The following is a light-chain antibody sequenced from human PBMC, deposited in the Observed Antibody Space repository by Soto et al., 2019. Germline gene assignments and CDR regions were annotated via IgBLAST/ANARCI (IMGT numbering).Light chain of an antibody. CDR3: QQYGDRPRT. CDR1: QSVSSSY. V-gene: IGKV3-20*01. Sequence: EIVLTQSPATLSSFPGARVTLSCRARQSVSSSYLAWYHQRSGQAPRLLIFDASIRVPTTPARFSGSVSGTEFTLTISSLESEDFAVYFCQQYGDRPRTFGQGTKVDIK. CDR2: DAS. J-gene: IGKJ1*01.